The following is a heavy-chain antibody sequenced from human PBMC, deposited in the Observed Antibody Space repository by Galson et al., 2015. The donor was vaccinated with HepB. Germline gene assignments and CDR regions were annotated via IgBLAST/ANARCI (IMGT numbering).Heavy chain of an antibody. Sequence: VKVSCKVSGYTFTDYYMHWVQQAPEKGLEWMGLVDPEDGETIYAEKFQGRVTITADTSTDTAYMELSSLRSEDTAVYYCATEIKAGLGRSEVRYYFDYWGQGTLVTVSS. CDR1: GYTFTDYY. D-gene: IGHD3-10*01. CDR2: VDPEDGET. CDR3: ATEIKAGLGRSEVRYYFDY. V-gene: IGHV1-69-2*01. J-gene: IGHJ4*02.